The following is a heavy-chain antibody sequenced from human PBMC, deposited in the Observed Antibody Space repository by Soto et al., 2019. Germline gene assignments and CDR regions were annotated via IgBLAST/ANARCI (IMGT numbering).Heavy chain of an antibody. CDR2: ISAYNGNT. V-gene: IGHV1-18*01. CDR1: GYTFTSYG. Sequence: ASVKVSCKASGYTFTSYGISWVLQAPGQGLEWMGWISAYNGNTNYAQKLQGRVTMTTDTSTSTAYMELRSLRSDDTAVYYCARAFGDYYDSSGTYQGLDYWGQGXLVTVYS. CDR3: ARAFGDYYDSSGTYQGLDY. D-gene: IGHD3-22*01. J-gene: IGHJ4*02.